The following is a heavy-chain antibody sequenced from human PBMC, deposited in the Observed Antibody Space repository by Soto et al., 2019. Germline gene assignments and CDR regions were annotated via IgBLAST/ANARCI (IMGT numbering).Heavy chain of an antibody. D-gene: IGHD6-6*01. CDR1: GYTFTNYG. V-gene: IGHV1-18*04. CDR3: AREVTKAARYYFNY. J-gene: IGHJ4*02. CDR2: ISAYNGDT. Sequence: ASVKVSCKASGYTFTNYGISWVLQAPGQGLEWMGWISAYNGDTNFAQKFQGRVSMTTDTSTSTAYMELRSLRSDDTALYYCAREVTKAARYYFNYWGQGTLVTVSS.